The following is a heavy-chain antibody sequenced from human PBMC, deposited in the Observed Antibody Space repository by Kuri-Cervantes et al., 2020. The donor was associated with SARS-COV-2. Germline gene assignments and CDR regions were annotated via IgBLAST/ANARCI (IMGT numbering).Heavy chain of an antibody. CDR3: VKDQAITIFGAAIYYYYGMDV. Sequence: GGSLRLSCSASGFTFSSYAMHWVRQAPGKGLEYVSAISSNGGSTYYADSVKGRFTISRDNSKNTLYLQMSSLRAEDTAVYYCVKDQAITIFGAAIYYYYGMDVWGQGTTVTVSS. CDR2: ISSNGGST. CDR1: GFTFSSYA. V-gene: IGHV3-64D*09. J-gene: IGHJ6*02. D-gene: IGHD3-3*01.